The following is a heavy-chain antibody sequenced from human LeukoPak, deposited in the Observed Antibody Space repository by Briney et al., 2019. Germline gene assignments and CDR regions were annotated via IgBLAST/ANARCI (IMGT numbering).Heavy chain of an antibody. V-gene: IGHV3-74*01. CDR3: SRDRPHNWFDP. CDR1: GFTFNNHW. CDR2: IDNDGSNT. J-gene: IGHJ5*02. Sequence: GGSLRLSCAASGFTFNNHWMHWVRQVPGKGLEWVSRIDNDGSNTIYADSVKARFTISRDNAKNTLYLQMNSLRAEDTAMYYCSRDRPHNWFDPWGQGTLVTASS.